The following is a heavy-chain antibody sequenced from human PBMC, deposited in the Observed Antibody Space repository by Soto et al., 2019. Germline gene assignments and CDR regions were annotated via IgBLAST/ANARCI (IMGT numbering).Heavy chain of an antibody. CDR2: ISGSGGST. CDR3: AIKPARYFDWLSYFDY. D-gene: IGHD3-9*01. J-gene: IGHJ4*02. V-gene: IGHV3-23*01. Sequence: GALRLSCAASGFTFSSYAVSWVRQAPGKGLEWVSAISGSGGSTYYADSVKGRFTISRDNSKNTLYLQMNSLRAEDTAVYYCAIKPARYFDWLSYFDYWGQGTLVTVSS. CDR1: GFTFSSYA.